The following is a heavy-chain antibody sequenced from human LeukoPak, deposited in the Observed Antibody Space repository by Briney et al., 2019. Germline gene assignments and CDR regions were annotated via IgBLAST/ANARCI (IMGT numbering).Heavy chain of an antibody. CDR2: ISAYNGNT. D-gene: IGHD2-21*02. CDR3: ARDVVVTAHPIGPFDY. V-gene: IGHV1-18*01. Sequence: GASVKVSCKASGYTFTSYGISWVRQAPGQGLEWMGWISAYNGNTNYAQKLQGRVTMTTDTSTSTAYMELRSLRSDDTAVYYCARDVVVTAHPIGPFDYWGQGTLVTVSS. J-gene: IGHJ4*02. CDR1: GYTFTSYG.